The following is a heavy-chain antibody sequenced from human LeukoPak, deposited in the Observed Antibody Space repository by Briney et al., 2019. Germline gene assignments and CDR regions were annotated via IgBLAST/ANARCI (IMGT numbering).Heavy chain of an antibody. J-gene: IGHJ1*01. CDR3: AREILYDSTGYDV. CDR1: GYSISSGYY. D-gene: IGHD3-22*01. CDR2: IYYSGST. V-gene: IGHV4-38-2*02. Sequence: SETLSLTCTVSGYSISSGYYWGWIRQPPGKGLEWIGSIYYSGSTYYNPSLRNRVTISVDTSKNQFSLKLRSVTAADTAVYYCAREILYDSTGYDVWGQGTLVTVSS.